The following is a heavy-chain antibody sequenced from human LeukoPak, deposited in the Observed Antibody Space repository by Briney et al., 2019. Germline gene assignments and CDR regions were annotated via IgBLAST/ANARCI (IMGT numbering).Heavy chain of an antibody. D-gene: IGHD3-10*01. CDR1: GFTFSSYS. CDR3: ARSRGVSDY. V-gene: IGHV3-48*02. CDR2: ISTSSSTT. Sequence: QTGGSLRLSCAASGFTFSSYSMNWVRQAPGKGLEWVSYISTSSSTTYYADSVKGRFTISRDNAKNSLYLQMSSLRDDDTAVYFCARSRGVSDYWGQGTLVTVSS. J-gene: IGHJ4*02.